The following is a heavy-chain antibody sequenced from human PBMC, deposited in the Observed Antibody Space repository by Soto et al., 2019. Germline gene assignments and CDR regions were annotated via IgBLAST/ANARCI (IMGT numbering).Heavy chain of an antibody. CDR3: ARVPASYSGSYYGGPQTRVNWFDP. J-gene: IGHJ5*02. Sequence: SETLSLTCGVSGGSLSGATYSWNWIRQPPGKGLEWIGYIFPSGTTYYNPSLKSRVTISIDVSKNQFSLSLRSLTAADTAVYYCARVPASYSGSYYGGPQTRVNWFDPWGQGTLVTVSS. CDR1: GGSLSGATYS. CDR2: IFPSGTT. D-gene: IGHD1-26*01. V-gene: IGHV4-30-2*01.